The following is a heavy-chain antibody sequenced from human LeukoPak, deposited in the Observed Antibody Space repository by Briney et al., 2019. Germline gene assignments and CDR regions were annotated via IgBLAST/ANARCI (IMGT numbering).Heavy chain of an antibody. Sequence: KPGGSLRLSCAASGFSFSDYYMSWIRRAPGKGLEWVSYISGSTSYTNYADSVKGRFTISRDNAKNSMYLQMNSLRAEDTAVYYCARDRSWGSGYNYGMDVWGQGPTVTVSS. V-gene: IGHV3-11*05. D-gene: IGHD2-15*01. CDR3: ARDRSWGSGYNYGMDV. J-gene: IGHJ6*02. CDR1: GFSFSDYY. CDR2: ISGSTSYT.